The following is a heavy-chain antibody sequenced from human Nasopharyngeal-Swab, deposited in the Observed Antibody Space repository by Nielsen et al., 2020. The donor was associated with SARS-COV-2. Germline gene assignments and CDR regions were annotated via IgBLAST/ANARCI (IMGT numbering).Heavy chain of an antibody. V-gene: IGHV3-9*01. Sequence: SLKTSCAASGFTFDDYAIHWVRQAPGRGLEWVSGNSWDSGNIGYADSVKGRFTISRDNAKNSLYLQMNSLRAEDTALYYCVKDNLLRAFDLWGQGTMVTVSS. CDR2: NSWDSGNI. D-gene: IGHD2-15*01. CDR1: GFTFDDYA. J-gene: IGHJ3*01. CDR3: VKDNLLRAFDL.